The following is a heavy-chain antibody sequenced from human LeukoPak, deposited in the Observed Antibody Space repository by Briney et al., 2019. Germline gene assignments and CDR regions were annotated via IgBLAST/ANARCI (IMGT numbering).Heavy chain of an antibody. CDR1: GFTFSSYA. Sequence: GGSLRLSCAASGFTFSSYAMSWVRQAPGKGLEWVSAISGSGGSTHYADSVKGRFTISRDNSKNTLYLQMNSLRAEDTAVYYCAKDGRYYGGNSVSDYWGQGTLVTVSS. CDR3: AKDGRYYGGNSVSDY. J-gene: IGHJ4*02. D-gene: IGHD4-23*01. CDR2: ISGSGGST. V-gene: IGHV3-23*01.